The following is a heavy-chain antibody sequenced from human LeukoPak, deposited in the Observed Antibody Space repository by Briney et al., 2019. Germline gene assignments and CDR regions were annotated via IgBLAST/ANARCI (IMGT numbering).Heavy chain of an antibody. D-gene: IGHD3-22*01. CDR1: GFTFSSYS. J-gene: IGHJ4*02. CDR2: ISSSSTYI. CDR3: ARDPKPAYYYDSSGYPFDY. V-gene: IGHV3-21*01. Sequence: GGSLRLSCAASGFTFSSYSVNWVRQAPGKGLEWVSSISSSSTYIYYADSVKGRFTISRDNAKNSLYLQMNSLRAEDTAVYYCARDPKPAYYYDSSGYPFDYWGQGTLVTVSS.